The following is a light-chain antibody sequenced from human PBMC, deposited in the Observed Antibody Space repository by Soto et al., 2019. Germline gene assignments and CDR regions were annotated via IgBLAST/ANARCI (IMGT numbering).Light chain of an antibody. CDR3: QQYGT. CDR1: QDISNY. Sequence: DIQMTQSPSSLSASVGDRVTITCQASQDISNYLNWYQQKPGKAPKLLIYDASNLETGVPSRFSRSGSGTDFTFTISSLQPEDIATYYCQQYGTFGQGTKVEIK. J-gene: IGKJ1*01. CDR2: DAS. V-gene: IGKV1-33*01.